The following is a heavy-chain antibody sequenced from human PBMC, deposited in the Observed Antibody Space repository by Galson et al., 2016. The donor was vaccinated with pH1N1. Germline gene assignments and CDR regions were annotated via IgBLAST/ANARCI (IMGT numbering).Heavy chain of an antibody. J-gene: IGHJ4*02. CDR3: AKENGGCEY. CDR2: IKQDGSEK. CDR1: GFTFSRYY. D-gene: IGHD7-27*01. V-gene: IGHV3-7*01. Sequence: SLRLSCAASGFTFSRYYMTWVRQAPGKGLGWVANIKQDGSEKNYVDSVKGRFTISRDNAKNSVYLQISGLRAEGPVVYYCAKENGGCEYWGQGTLVTVSS.